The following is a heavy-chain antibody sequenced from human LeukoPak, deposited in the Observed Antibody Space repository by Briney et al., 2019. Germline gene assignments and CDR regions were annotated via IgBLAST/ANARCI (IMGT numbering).Heavy chain of an antibody. Sequence: ASVKVSCKASGYTFTTYYMHWVRQAPGQGLEWMEILNPSGGATSFAPKFQGRVTMTRDTSTSTVYMELSSLRSEDTAVYYCARGDSSSPSYWGQGTLVTVSS. CDR1: GYTFTTYY. J-gene: IGHJ4*02. CDR2: LNPSGGAT. V-gene: IGHV1-46*03. D-gene: IGHD6-13*01. CDR3: ARGDSSSPSY.